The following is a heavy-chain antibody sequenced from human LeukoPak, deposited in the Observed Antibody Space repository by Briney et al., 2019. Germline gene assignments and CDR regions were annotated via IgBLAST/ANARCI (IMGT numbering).Heavy chain of an antibody. CDR2: INPNSGGT. Sequence: ASVNVSCKASGYTFTGYYMHWVRQAPGQGLEWMGWINPNSGGTNYAQKFQGWVTMTRDTSISTAYMELSRLRSDDTAVYYCARVKQWLVYDYWGQGTLVTVSS. CDR1: GYTFTGYY. J-gene: IGHJ4*02. V-gene: IGHV1-2*04. D-gene: IGHD6-19*01. CDR3: ARVKQWLVYDY.